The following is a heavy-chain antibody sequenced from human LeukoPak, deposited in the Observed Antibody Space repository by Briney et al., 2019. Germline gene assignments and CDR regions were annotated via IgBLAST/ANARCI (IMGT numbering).Heavy chain of an antibody. V-gene: IGHV4-59*01. CDR1: GCSISSYY. Sequence: SETLSLTCTVSGCSISSYYWSWIRQPPGKGLEWIGYIYYSGSTNYNPSLKSRVTISVDTSKNQFSLKLSSVTAADTAVYYCARAAVRYFPHWLTYWGQGTLVTVSS. CDR3: ARAAVRYFPHWLTY. D-gene: IGHD3-9*01. J-gene: IGHJ4*02. CDR2: IYYSGST.